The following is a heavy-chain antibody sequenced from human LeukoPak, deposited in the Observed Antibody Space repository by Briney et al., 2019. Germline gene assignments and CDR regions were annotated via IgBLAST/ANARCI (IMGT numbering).Heavy chain of an antibody. V-gene: IGHV4-59*06. CDR1: GGSISSYY. J-gene: IGHJ4*02. Sequence: SETLSLTCTVSGGSISSYYWSWIRQPPGKGLEWIGYIYYSGSTYYNPSLKSRVTISVDTSKNQFSLKLSSVTAADTAVYYCAKDLVLSFGYWGQGTLVTVSS. CDR3: AKDLVLSFGY. CDR2: IYYSGST. D-gene: IGHD2-21*01.